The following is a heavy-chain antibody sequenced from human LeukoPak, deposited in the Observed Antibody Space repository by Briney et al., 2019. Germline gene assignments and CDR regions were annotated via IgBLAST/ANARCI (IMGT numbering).Heavy chain of an antibody. CDR1: GFTFSSYV. J-gene: IGHJ4*02. Sequence: GRSLRLSCAASGFTFSSYVMHWVRQAPGKGLEWVAFISYDGSNKYYADSVKGRCTISRDNSKNTVYLQMNSLRAEDTAVYSCAKVVGIAIDYWGQGTLVTVSS. D-gene: IGHD6-13*01. CDR3: AKVVGIAIDY. CDR2: ISYDGSNK. V-gene: IGHV3-30*18.